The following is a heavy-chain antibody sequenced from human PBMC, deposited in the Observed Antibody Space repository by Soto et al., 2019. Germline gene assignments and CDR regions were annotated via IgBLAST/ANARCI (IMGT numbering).Heavy chain of an antibody. V-gene: IGHV3-33*07. CDR1: GFTFSRSG. CDR3: ARGSGSSWTGADVFDI. D-gene: IGHD6-13*01. J-gene: IGHJ3*02. Sequence: GGSLRLSCAASGFTFSRSGMDWVRQAPGKGLEWVAVIWYDGSNKYYADSVKGRFTISRDNSKNTLYLQMNSLRAEDTAVYYCARGSGSSWTGADVFDIWGQGTMVTVSS. CDR2: IWYDGSNK.